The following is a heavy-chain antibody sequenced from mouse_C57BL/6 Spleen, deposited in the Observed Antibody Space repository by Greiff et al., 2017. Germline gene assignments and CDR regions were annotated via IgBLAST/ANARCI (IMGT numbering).Heavy chain of an antibody. D-gene: IGHD3-2*02. Sequence: QVQLQQPGAELVKPGASVKLSCKASGYTFTSYWMHWVKQRPGQGLEWIGMIHPNSGSTNYNEKFKSKATLTVDKSSSTAYMQLSSLTSEDSAVYYCGRQLSFYAMDYWGQGTSVTVSS. CDR3: GRQLSFYAMDY. CDR1: GYTFTSYW. V-gene: IGHV1-64*01. CDR2: IHPNSGST. J-gene: IGHJ4*01.